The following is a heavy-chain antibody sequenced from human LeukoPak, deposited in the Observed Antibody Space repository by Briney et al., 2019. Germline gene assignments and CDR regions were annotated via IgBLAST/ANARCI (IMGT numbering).Heavy chain of an antibody. J-gene: IGHJ4*02. D-gene: IGHD6-19*01. Sequence: QPGRSLRLSCAASGFTFSSYGMHWVRQGPGKGLEGGAVIWYDGRNKYYADSVKGRFTISRDNSKNTLYLQMNSLRAEDTAVYYCARERGLSSGFDYWGQGTLVTVSS. CDR2: IWYDGRNK. V-gene: IGHV3-33*01. CDR3: ARERGLSSGFDY. CDR1: GFTFSSYG.